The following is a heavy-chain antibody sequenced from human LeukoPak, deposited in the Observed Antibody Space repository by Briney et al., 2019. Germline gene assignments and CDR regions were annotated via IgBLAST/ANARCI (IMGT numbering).Heavy chain of an antibody. D-gene: IGHD3-10*01. V-gene: IGHV3-23*01. J-gene: IGHJ4*02. Sequence: GGSLRLSCAASGFTFSFYGMSWVRQAPGKGLEWVSALSGSGGTTYYADFMKGRFTISRDNSKNTLYLQMNSLRAEDTAVYYCARDPGVTPQYYFDYWGQGTLVTVSS. CDR1: GFTFSFYG. CDR3: ARDPGVTPQYYFDY. CDR2: LSGSGGTT.